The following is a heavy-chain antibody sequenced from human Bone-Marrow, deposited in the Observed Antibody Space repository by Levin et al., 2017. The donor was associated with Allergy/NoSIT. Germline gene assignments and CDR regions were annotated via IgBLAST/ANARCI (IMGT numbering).Heavy chain of an antibody. V-gene: IGHV3-21*01. D-gene: IGHD2-8*02. J-gene: IGHJ3*02. CDR2: ISSSGSDM. CDR1: GFTFSIYS. CDR3: ARGIIGDVRVAHKEAFDI. Sequence: GGSLRLSCTVSGFTFSIYSINWVRQAPGKGLELVSSISSSGSDMYYVDSVKGRFTISRDNAKNSLTLQMNSLRAEDTAVYYCARGIIGDVRVAHKEAFDIWGQGTMVSVSS.